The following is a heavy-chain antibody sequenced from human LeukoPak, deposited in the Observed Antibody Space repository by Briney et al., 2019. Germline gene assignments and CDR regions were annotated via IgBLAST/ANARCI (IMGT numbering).Heavy chain of an antibody. CDR2: IYYSGST. CDR3: ARGGDCTNGVCYGAYYYYYMDV. D-gene: IGHD2-8*01. CDR1: GGSISSSSYY. Sequence: SETLSLTCTVSGGSISSSSYYWGWIRQPPGKGLEWIGSIYYSGSTYYNPSLKSRVTISVDTSKDQFSLKLSSVTAADTAVYYCARGGDCTNGVCYGAYYYYYMDVWGKGTTVTVSS. J-gene: IGHJ6*03. V-gene: IGHV4-39*07.